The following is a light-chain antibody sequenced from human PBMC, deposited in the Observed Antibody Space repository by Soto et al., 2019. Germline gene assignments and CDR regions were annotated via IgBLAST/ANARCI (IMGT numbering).Light chain of an antibody. CDR3: RAWDSSTVV. CDR2: QDS. Sequence: SYELTQPPSVSVSPGQTASITCSGDKLGDKYACWYQQKPGQSPVLVIYQDSKRPSGIPERFSGSNSGNTATLTISRTQAMDEADYYCRAWDSSTVVFGGGTKLTVL. CDR1: KLGDKY. J-gene: IGLJ2*01. V-gene: IGLV3-1*01.